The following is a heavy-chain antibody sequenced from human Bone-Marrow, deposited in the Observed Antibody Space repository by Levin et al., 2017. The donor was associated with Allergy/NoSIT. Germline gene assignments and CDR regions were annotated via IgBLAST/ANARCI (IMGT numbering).Heavy chain of an antibody. CDR2: VYRGGAT. V-gene: IGHV3-66*02. D-gene: IGHD3-9*01. J-gene: IGHJ6*03. Sequence: LSLTCAASGLMVRDNYMTWVRQAPGKGLEWVALVYRGGATYYADVVKGRFTISRDNSKNTMGLQMKDLRPEDTAVYYCARTIYDVLTTYMDVWGEGTAVTVSS. CDR3: ARTIYDVLTTYMDV. CDR1: GLMVRDNY.